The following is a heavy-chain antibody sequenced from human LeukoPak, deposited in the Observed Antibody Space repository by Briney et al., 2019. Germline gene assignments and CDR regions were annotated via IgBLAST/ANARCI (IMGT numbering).Heavy chain of an antibody. D-gene: IGHD2-2*01. J-gene: IGHJ5*02. CDR2: ISGSGGST. Sequence: PGGSLRLSCTASGFTFSYYKMNWVRQAPGKGLEWVSAISGSGGSTYYADSVKGRFTISRDNSKNTLYLQMNSLRAEDTAVYYCAKPGPFCSSTSCEPWGQGTLVTVSS. CDR3: AKPGPFCSSTSCEP. V-gene: IGHV3-23*01. CDR1: GFTFSYYK.